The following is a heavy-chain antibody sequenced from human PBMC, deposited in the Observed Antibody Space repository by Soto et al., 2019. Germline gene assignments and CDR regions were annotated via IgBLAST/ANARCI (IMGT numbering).Heavy chain of an antibody. CDR3: ARGVNVVRGVTLLPGDYYYYGMDV. Sequence: GGSLRLSCAASGFTFSSYAMHWVRQAPGKGLEWVAVISYDGSNKYYADSVKGRFTISRDNSKNTLYLQMNSLRAEDTAVYYCARGVNVVRGVTLLPGDYYYYGMDVWGQGTTVTVSS. D-gene: IGHD3-10*01. V-gene: IGHV3-30-3*01. J-gene: IGHJ6*02. CDR1: GFTFSSYA. CDR2: ISYDGSNK.